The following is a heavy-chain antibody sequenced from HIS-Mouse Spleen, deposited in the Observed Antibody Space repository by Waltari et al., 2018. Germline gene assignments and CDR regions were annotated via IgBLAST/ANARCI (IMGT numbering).Heavy chain of an antibody. D-gene: IGHD6-13*01. V-gene: IGHV4-39*07. CDR3: AREIPYSSSWYDWYFDL. J-gene: IGHJ2*01. Sequence: QLQLQESGPGLVKPSETLSPTCPVPGGPISSSSYYWGWIRQPPGKGLEWIGSIYYSGGTYYNPSLKSRVTISVDTSKNQFSLKLSSVTAADTAVYYCAREIPYSSSWYDWYFDLWGRGTLVTVSS. CDR2: IYYSGGT. CDR1: GGPISSSSYY.